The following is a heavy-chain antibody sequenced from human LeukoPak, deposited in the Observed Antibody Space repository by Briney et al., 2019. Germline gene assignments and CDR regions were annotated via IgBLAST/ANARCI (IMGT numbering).Heavy chain of an antibody. CDR3: ARDHHYSFDY. CDR2: ISTSSSTI. Sequence: GGSLRLSRAASGFIFRTYSMNWVRQAPGKGLEWISYISTSSSTISYADSVKGRFTISSDIVKNSLYLQMNSLRAEDTAVYYCARDHHYSFDYWGQGTLVTVSS. V-gene: IGHV3-48*01. CDR1: GFIFRTYS. D-gene: IGHD2-21*01. J-gene: IGHJ4*02.